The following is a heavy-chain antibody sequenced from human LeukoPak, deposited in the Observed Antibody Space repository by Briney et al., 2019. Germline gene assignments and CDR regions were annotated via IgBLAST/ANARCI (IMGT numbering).Heavy chain of an antibody. CDR3: AKDRRELLGIYYFDY. Sequence: GGSLRLSCVGSGFTIHDHAMHWVRQAPGKGLEWVSGIDWNSGRIGYADSVKGRFTISRDNSKNTLYLQMNSLRAEDTAVYYCAKDRRELLGIYYFDYWGQGTLVTVSS. J-gene: IGHJ4*02. CDR1: GFTIHDHA. D-gene: IGHD1-26*01. V-gene: IGHV3-9*01. CDR2: IDWNSGRI.